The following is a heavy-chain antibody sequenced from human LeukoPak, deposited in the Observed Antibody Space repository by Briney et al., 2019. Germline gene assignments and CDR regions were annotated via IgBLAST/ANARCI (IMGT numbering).Heavy chain of an antibody. CDR2: IRNKAKGYTT. Sequence: GGSLRLSCAVSGFTFSDHYMDWVRQAPGKGLEWAGRIRNKAKGYTTEYAASVKGRFTISRDDSKNSPYLQMNSLKTEDTAVYYCARGFNGLDSKVGENWGQGTLVTVSS. CDR1: GFTFSDHY. V-gene: IGHV3-72*01. CDR3: ARGFNGLDSKVGEN. D-gene: IGHD1-26*01. J-gene: IGHJ4*02.